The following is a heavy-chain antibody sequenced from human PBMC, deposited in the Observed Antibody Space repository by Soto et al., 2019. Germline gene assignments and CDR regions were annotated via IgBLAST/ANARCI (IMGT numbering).Heavy chain of an antibody. CDR2: ISGSGGTR. J-gene: IGHJ6*04. V-gene: IGHV3-23*01. Sequence: EVQLLESGGGLIQPGGSLRLSCAASGLTFSRYAMNWVRQAPGKGLEWVSVISGSGGTRYYADYVKGRLTISRDNSKGILYLQMNSMRADDTAVYYCAKDPYPVVVVPAANGMDVWGKGTTVTVSS. CDR3: AKDPYPVVVVPAANGMDV. D-gene: IGHD2-2*01. CDR1: GLTFSRYA.